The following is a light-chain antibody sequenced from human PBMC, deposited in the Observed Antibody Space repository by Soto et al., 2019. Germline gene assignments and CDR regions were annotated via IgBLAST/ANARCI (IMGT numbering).Light chain of an antibody. CDR3: AAWDDSLNGPVV. CDR2: SNN. V-gene: IGLV1-44*01. Sequence: QSVLTQPPSASGTPGQRVTISCSGSSSNIGSHTVNWYQQLPGTAHKLLIYSNNQRPSGVPDRFSGSKSGTSASLAISGLQSEDEADYYCAAWDDSLNGPVVFGGGTKLTVL. J-gene: IGLJ2*01. CDR1: SSNIGSHT.